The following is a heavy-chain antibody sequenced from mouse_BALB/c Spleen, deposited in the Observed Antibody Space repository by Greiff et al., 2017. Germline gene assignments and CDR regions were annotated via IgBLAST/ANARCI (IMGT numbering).Heavy chain of an antibody. CDR1: GYTFTSYT. J-gene: IGHJ3*01. Sequence: QVQLKESSAELARPGASVKMSCKASGYTFTSYTMHWVKQRPGQGLEWIGYINPSSGYTEYNQKFKDKTTLTADKSSSTAYMQLSSLTSEDSAVYYCAGDGYYEAWFAYWGQGTLVTVSA. CDR3: AGDGYYEAWFAY. CDR2: INPSSGYT. D-gene: IGHD2-3*01. V-gene: IGHV1-4*02.